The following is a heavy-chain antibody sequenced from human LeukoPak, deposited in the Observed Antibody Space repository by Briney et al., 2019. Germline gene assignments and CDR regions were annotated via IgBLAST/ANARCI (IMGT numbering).Heavy chain of an antibody. J-gene: IGHJ4*02. CDR2: IGTVADT. CDR3: ARGWGGHGRSWGALDF. Sequence: GGSLRLSCAASGFNFNNYDFHWVRQVAGKRLEWVAGIGTVADTFYPDSVMGRFTISRENAKNSFYLQMNSLRAGDTAVYYWARGWGGHGRSWGALDFWGQGILVTVSS. CDR1: GFNFNNYD. V-gene: IGHV3-13*01. D-gene: IGHD3-16*01.